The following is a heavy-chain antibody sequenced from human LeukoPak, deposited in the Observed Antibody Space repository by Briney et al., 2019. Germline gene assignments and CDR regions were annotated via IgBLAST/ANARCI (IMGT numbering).Heavy chain of an antibody. Sequence: SETLSLTCTVSGDSISSGNYYWTWIRQPAGKGLEWIGRIYTSGSTNYSPSLKRRVTRSVDTSKNQFSLKLSSVTAADTAVYYCATLGYSYGTDYWGQGTLVTVSS. D-gene: IGHD5-18*01. V-gene: IGHV4-61*02. CDR1: GDSISSGNYY. J-gene: IGHJ4*02. CDR3: ATLGYSYGTDY. CDR2: IYTSGST.